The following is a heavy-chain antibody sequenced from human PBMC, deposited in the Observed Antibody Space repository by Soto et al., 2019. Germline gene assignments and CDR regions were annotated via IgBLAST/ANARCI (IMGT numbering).Heavy chain of an antibody. CDR3: ARDRSTDFGLDV. V-gene: IGHV3-23*01. CDR1: GFTFSDYV. J-gene: IGHJ6*02. D-gene: IGHD3-3*01. CDR2: ISEGGERT. Sequence: EVLLLESGGDSVQPGGSLRLSCIGSGFTFSDYVMSWVRQVPGKGLERVSSISEGGERTDYRDSVRGRFTISRDNARFTLHLQMNSLRVDDTATYFCARDRSTDFGLDVWGQGTTVTVSS.